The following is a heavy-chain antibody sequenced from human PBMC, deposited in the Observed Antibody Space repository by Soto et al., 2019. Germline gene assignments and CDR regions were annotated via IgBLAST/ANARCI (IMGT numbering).Heavy chain of an antibody. V-gene: IGHV3-23*01. CDR2: ISKSGGGT. D-gene: IGHD1-1*01. CDR1: GFTFSNYA. CDR3: AKASGERYPESRGFDY. Sequence: PVGSLRLSCAASGFTFSNYAMNWVRQAPGKGLEWVSVISKSGGGTLYADSVKGRFTISRDNSRNTLYIQMNSLRVEDAAMYYCAKASGERYPESRGFDYWGQGTRVTVSS. J-gene: IGHJ4*02.